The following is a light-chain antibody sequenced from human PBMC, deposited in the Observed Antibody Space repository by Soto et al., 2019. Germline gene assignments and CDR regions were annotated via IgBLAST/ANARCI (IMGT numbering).Light chain of an antibody. CDR2: AAS. Sequence: DIQMTQSPSSLSASVGDRVTITCRESQSITDYLNWYQQKPGKAPKLLIYAASSLQSGVPSRFSASGPGADFTLTISSLQPEDFATYFCQQTYISPFTFGQGTRLEI. V-gene: IGKV1-39*01. J-gene: IGKJ5*01. CDR1: QSITDY. CDR3: QQTYISPFT.